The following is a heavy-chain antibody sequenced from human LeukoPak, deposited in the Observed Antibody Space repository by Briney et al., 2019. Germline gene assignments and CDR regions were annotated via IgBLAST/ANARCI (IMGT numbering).Heavy chain of an antibody. D-gene: IGHD6-13*01. CDR1: GYTFTGYY. CDR3: ARDLSSNWCVFDP. V-gene: IGHV1-2*02. Sequence: GASVTVSCRASGYTFTGYYMHWVRQAPGQGLEWMGWINPNTGATNYAQKFQGRVTMTRDTSISTAYMELSSLRSDDTAVYYCARDLSSNWCVFDPWGQGTLVTVSP. J-gene: IGHJ5*02. CDR2: INPNTGAT.